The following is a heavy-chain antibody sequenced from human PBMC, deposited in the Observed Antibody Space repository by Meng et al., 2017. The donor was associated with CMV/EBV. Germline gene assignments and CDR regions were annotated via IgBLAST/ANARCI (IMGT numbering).Heavy chain of an antibody. J-gene: IGHJ6*02. Sequence: GESLKISCAASGFTFSSYSMNWVRQAPGKGLEWVSSISSSSSYIYYADSVKGRFTISRDNAKNSLYLQMNSLRAKDTAVYYCARDRGGDIAPYYYYGMDVWGQGTTVTVSS. V-gene: IGHV3-21*01. CDR3: ARDRGGDIAPYYYYGMDV. CDR2: ISSSSSYI. CDR1: GFTFSSYS. D-gene: IGHD2-15*01.